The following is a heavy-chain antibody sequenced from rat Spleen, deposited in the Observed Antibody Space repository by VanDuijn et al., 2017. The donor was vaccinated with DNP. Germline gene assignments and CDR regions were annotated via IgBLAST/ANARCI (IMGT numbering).Heavy chain of an antibody. CDR2: ISYEGGST. CDR1: GFTFTDYY. CDR3: ARHGDPYWYFDF. V-gene: IGHV5-22*01. J-gene: IGHJ1*01. Sequence: EVQLVESGGGLVQPGRSMKLSCAASGFTFTDYYMAWVRQAPKKGLEWVASISYEGGSTYYGDSVKGRFTISRDNAKSTLYLQMTSLRSEDTATYYCARHGDPYWYFDFWGPGTMVTVSS.